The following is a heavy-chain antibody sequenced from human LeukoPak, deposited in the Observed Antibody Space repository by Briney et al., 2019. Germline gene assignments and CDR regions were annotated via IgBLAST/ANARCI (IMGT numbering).Heavy chain of an antibody. J-gene: IGHJ6*02. D-gene: IGHD2-15*01. CDR2: ISGSVGST. Sequence: GGSLRLSCAASGFTFSSYWMHWVRQAPGKGLEWVSAISGSVGSTYYADSVKGRFTISRDNSKNTLYLQMNSLRAEDTAVYYCAKDRSVVAAVYYYYGMDVWGQGTTVTVSS. CDR1: GFTFSSYW. V-gene: IGHV3-23*01. CDR3: AKDRSVVAAVYYYYGMDV.